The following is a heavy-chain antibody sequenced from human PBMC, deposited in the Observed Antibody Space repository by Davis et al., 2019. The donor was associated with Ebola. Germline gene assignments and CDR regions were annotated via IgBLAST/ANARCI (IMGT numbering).Heavy chain of an antibody. J-gene: IGHJ6*02. D-gene: IGHD6-13*01. CDR3: ARDFAFPGIEAGGESYYYGLDV. CDR1: GGTFSSYA. V-gene: IGHV1-18*01. Sequence: ASVKVSCKASGGTFSSYAITWVREAPGQGLEWMGWISGYDGNTNYAQKVQGRVTMTTDTSTSTAYLELRSLRSDDTAVYYCARDFAFPGIEAGGESYYYGLDVWGQGTTVTVSS. CDR2: ISGYDGNT.